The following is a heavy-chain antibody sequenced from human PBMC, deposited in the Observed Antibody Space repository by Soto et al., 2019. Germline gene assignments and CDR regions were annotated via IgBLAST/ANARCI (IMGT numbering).Heavy chain of an antibody. J-gene: IGHJ6*02. D-gene: IGHD6-6*01. Sequence: GESLKISCKGSGYSFTSYWIGWVRQMPGKGLEWMGIIYPGDSDTRYSPSFQGQVTISADKSISTAYLQWSSLKASDTAMYYCALAARPGYYYYYGMDVWGQGTTVTVS. CDR1: GYSFTSYW. CDR2: IYPGDSDT. V-gene: IGHV5-51*01. CDR3: ALAARPGYYYYYGMDV.